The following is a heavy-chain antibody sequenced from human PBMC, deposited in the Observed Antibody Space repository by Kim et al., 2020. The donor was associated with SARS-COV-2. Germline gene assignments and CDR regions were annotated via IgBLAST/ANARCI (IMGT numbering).Heavy chain of an antibody. J-gene: IGHJ4*02. V-gene: IGHV3-11*06. Sequence: GGSLRLSCAASGFTFSDYYMSWIRQAPGKGLEWVSYISSSSSYTNYADSVKGRFTISRDNAKNSLYLQMNSLRAEDTAVYYCARHRPGQGGGWLQVYFDYWGQGTLVTVSS. CDR1: GFTFSDYY. D-gene: IGHD5-12*01. CDR2: ISSSSSYT. CDR3: ARHRPGQGGGWLQVYFDY.